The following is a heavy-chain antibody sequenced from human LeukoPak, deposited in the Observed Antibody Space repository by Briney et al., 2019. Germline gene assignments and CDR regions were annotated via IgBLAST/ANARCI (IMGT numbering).Heavy chain of an antibody. CDR2: INGGGGNT. CDR1: GFTFSNYG. V-gene: IGHV3-23*01. D-gene: IGHD2-15*01. Sequence: GGSLRLSCTVSGFTFSNYGMHWVRQAPGKGLEWVSAINGGGGNTYYADSVKGRFTISRDNSKNMVYLQMNTLRADDTAVYYCAKSVVVITFRFDDWGQGALVTVSS. CDR3: AKSVVVITFRFDD. J-gene: IGHJ4*02.